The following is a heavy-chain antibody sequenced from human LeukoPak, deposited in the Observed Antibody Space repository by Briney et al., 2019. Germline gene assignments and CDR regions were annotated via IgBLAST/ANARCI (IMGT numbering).Heavy chain of an antibody. CDR1: GGTXSINA. CDR2: IIPIFGTA. Sequence: GASVKVSCTASGGTXSINAISWVRQAPGQRLEWMGGIIPIFGTANYAQKFQGRVTIIADESTSTAYMELSSLRSEDTVVYYCARAPYGSGSAFDYWGQGTLVTVSS. J-gene: IGHJ4*02. V-gene: IGHV1-69*13. CDR3: ARAPYGSGSAFDY. D-gene: IGHD3-10*01.